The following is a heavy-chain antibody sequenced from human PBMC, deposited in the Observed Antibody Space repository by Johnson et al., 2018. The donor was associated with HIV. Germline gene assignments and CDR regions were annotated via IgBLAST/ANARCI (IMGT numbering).Heavy chain of an antibody. CDR1: GFTFSSYA. D-gene: IGHD6-13*01. V-gene: IGHV3-30*04. CDR2: IGYDGSDK. J-gene: IGHJ3*02. CDR3: ARDLAYNSRWTGAFDI. Sequence: VQLVESGGGVVQPGRSLRLSCAASGFTFSSYAMHWVRQAPGKGLEWVAVIGYDGSDKYYADSVKGRVTISRDNPKNTVYLHMNKLRAEDTAVYYCARDLAYNSRWTGAFDIWGQGTMFTVSS.